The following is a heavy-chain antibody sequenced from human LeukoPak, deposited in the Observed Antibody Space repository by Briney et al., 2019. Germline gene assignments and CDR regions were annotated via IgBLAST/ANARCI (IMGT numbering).Heavy chain of an antibody. J-gene: IGHJ4*02. D-gene: IGHD5-12*01. CDR1: GYTFTGYY. Sequence: ASVKVCCKASGYTFTGYYMHWVRQAPGQGLEWMGWINPNSGGTNYAQKFQGRVTMTRDTSISTAYMELSRLRSDDTAVYYCARDGGYGQRFDYWGQGTLVTVSS. V-gene: IGHV1-2*02. CDR3: ARDGGYGQRFDY. CDR2: INPNSGGT.